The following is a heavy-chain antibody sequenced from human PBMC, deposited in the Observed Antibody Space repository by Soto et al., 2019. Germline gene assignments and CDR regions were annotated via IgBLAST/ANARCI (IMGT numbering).Heavy chain of an antibody. J-gene: IGHJ5*02. V-gene: IGHV2-5*01. Sequence: GSGPTLVNPTQTLTLTCTFSGFSLSTSGVGVGWIRQPPGKALEWLALIYWNDDKRYSPSLKSRLTITKDTSKNQVVLTMTNMDPVDTATYYCAHSIIAAAGGVWFDPWDQGTLVTVSS. CDR3: AHSIIAAAGGVWFDP. CDR1: GFSLSTSGVG. CDR2: IYWNDDK. D-gene: IGHD6-13*01.